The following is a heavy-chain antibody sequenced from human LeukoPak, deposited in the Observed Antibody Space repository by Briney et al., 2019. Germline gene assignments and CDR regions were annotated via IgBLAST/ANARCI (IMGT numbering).Heavy chain of an antibody. Sequence: SETLSLTCTVSGGSISSNYWSWIRQPPGKGLEWIGYIYYSGSTNYNPSLKSRVTISVDTSKNQFSLKLSSVTAADTAVYYCARGAQNHEYQRYYYYYYMDVWGKGTTVTVSS. CDR3: ARGAQNHEYQRYYYYYYMDV. D-gene: IGHD2-2*01. V-gene: IGHV4-59*01. CDR2: IYYSGST. J-gene: IGHJ6*03. CDR1: GGSISSNY.